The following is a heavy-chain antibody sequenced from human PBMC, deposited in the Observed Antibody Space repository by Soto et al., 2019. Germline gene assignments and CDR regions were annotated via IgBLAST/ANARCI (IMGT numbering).Heavy chain of an antibody. J-gene: IGHJ4*02. D-gene: IGHD5-12*01. CDR1: GYTFINYY. Sequence: ASVKVSFKASGYTFINYYMHWVRQSPGQGLEWIGRIIPSDGSTHYAQRFQDRVIMTRDTSTSTVYMELNSLRSEDSAVYYCARGGPELATIGSFDNWGQGTLVTVSS. V-gene: IGHV1-46*01. CDR3: ARGGPELATIGSFDN. CDR2: IIPSDGST.